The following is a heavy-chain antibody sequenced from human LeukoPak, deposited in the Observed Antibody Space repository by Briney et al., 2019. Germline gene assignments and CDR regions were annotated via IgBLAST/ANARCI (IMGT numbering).Heavy chain of an antibody. CDR2: FRSKTDGGTT. V-gene: IGHV3-15*01. CDR3: TTEGDYGDYGPDFDY. CDR1: GFTFTNAW. Sequence: GGSLRLSCEASGFTFTNAWMNWVRQAPGKGLEWVGRFRSKTDGGTTDYAAPVRGRLTISRDDSKNTLFLQMNSLKTEDTAVYYCTTEGDYGDYGPDFDYWGQGTLVTVSS. J-gene: IGHJ4*02. D-gene: IGHD4-17*01.